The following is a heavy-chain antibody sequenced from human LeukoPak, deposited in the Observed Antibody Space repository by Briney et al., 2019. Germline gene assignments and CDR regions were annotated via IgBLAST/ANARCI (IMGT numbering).Heavy chain of an antibody. CDR3: ARAFLSGWTLDY. V-gene: IGHV4-61*01. D-gene: IGHD6-19*01. CDR1: GGSVSSGSYY. Sequence: PSETLSLTCTVSGGSVSSGSYYWNWIRQPPGKGLEWIGYIYYSGSTNYNPSLKSRVTISVDTSKNQFSLKLSSVTAADTAVYYCARAFLSGWTLDYWGQGTLVTVSS. CDR2: IYYSGST. J-gene: IGHJ4*02.